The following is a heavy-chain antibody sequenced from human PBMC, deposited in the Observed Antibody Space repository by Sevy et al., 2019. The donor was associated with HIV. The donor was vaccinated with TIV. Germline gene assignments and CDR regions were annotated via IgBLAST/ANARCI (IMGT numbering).Heavy chain of an antibody. D-gene: IGHD3-3*01. Sequence: GGSLRLSCAASGFIFNSYVMNWVRQAPGKGLEWVSTISGHGGSTYYADSVKGRFTISRDNSKNMLDLEMNSLRAEDTAVYYCAGGFWSGFDYWGQGTLVTVSS. J-gene: IGHJ4*02. CDR2: ISGHGGST. CDR1: GFIFNSYV. CDR3: AGGFWSGFDY. V-gene: IGHV3-23*01.